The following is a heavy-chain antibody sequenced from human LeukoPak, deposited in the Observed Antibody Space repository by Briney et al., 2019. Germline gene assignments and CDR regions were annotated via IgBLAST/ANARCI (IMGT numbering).Heavy chain of an antibody. CDR3: AKDGEPLAIFPRWYFDY. V-gene: IGHV3-23*01. Sequence: GGSLRLSCAASGFTFSSYAMSWVRQAPGKGLEWVSAISGSGGSTYYADSVKGRFTISRDNSKNTLYLQMNSLRAEDTAVYYCAKDGEPLAIFPRWYFDYWGQGTLVTVSS. CDR1: GFTFSSYA. D-gene: IGHD1-26*01. J-gene: IGHJ4*02. CDR2: ISGSGGST.